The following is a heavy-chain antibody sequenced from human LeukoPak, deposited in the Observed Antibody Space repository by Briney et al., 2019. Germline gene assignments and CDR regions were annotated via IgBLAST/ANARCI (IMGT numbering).Heavy chain of an antibody. J-gene: IGHJ4*02. Sequence: GGSLRLSCAASGFTFSSYWMSWVRQAPGKGLEWVANIKQDGSYKYYVDSVKGRFTISRDNAKNSLYLQMSSLRAEDTAVYYCARDVYDSSGYYAIDYWGQGTLVTVSS. V-gene: IGHV3-7*01. CDR3: ARDVYDSSGYYAIDY. CDR2: IKQDGSYK. D-gene: IGHD3-22*01. CDR1: GFTFSSYW.